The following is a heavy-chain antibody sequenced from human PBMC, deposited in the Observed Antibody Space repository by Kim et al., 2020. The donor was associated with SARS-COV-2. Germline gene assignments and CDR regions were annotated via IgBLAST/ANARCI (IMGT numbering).Heavy chain of an antibody. CDR3: ARDQPRGDPDLLYWYFDL. D-gene: IGHD1-26*01. CDR2: INAGNGNT. V-gene: IGHV1-3*01. Sequence: ASVKVSCKASGYTFTSYAMHWVRQAPGQRLEWMGWINAGNGNTKYSQKFQGRVTITRDTSASTAYMELSSLRSEDTAVYYCARDQPRGDPDLLYWYFDLWGRGTLVTVSS. J-gene: IGHJ2*01. CDR1: GYTFTSYA.